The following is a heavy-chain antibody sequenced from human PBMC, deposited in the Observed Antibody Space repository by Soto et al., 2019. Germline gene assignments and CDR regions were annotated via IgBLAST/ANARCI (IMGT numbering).Heavy chain of an antibody. J-gene: IGHJ4*02. V-gene: IGHV1-2*02. Sequence: ASVKVSCKASGFTFTGYYMHWVRQAPGQGLEWMGWINPNSGGTNYAQKFQGRVTMTRDTSISTAYMELSRLRSDDTAVYYCARGDTAMVTRQGFDYWGQGTLVTVSS. CDR3: ARGDTAMVTRQGFDY. CDR1: GFTFTGYY. CDR2: INPNSGGT. D-gene: IGHD5-18*01.